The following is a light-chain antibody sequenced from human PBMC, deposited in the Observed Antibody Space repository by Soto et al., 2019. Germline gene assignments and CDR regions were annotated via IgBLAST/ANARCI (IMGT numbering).Light chain of an antibody. CDR1: QSVSSY. Sequence: EIVMTQSPATLSVSPGERATLSCRASQSVSSYLAWYQQKTGQAPRILIYDASNRATGIPARFSGSGSGTDFTLTISSLEPEDFSVYYCQQRSNWPPTFGQGTKVDIK. J-gene: IGKJ2*01. V-gene: IGKV3-11*01. CDR2: DAS. CDR3: QQRSNWPPT.